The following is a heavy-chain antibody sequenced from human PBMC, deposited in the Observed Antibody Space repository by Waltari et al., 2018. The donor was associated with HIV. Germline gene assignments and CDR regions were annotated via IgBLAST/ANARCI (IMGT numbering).Heavy chain of an antibody. Sequence: EVQLVETGGGLIQPGGSLRLSCAASGLTVSSNFMNWVRQAPGKGLEWVSLMYSAGSTYYADSGKGRCTISRDNSKNTLYLQMNSLRAEDTAVYYCARVRSTMGRFQGFDYWGQGTLVTVSS. D-gene: IGHD1-26*01. V-gene: IGHV3-53*02. CDR1: GLTVSSNF. J-gene: IGHJ4*02. CDR3: ARVRSTMGRFQGFDY. CDR2: MYSAGST.